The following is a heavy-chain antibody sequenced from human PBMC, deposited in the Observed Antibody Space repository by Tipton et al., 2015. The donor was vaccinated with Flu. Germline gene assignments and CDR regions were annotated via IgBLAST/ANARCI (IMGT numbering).Heavy chain of an antibody. Sequence: RSLRLSCAASGFTFSSYGMHWLRQAAGKGLEWVSFISYNGRNKYYTDSVRGRFTISRDNSKNTLYLQMDNLQTEDTAVFYCAREGGVVVSDVDAFDIWGQETMVTVSS. CDR3: AREGGVVVSDVDAFDI. CDR1: GFTFSSYG. J-gene: IGHJ3*02. V-gene: IGHV3-30*19. D-gene: IGHD2-21*01. CDR2: ISYNGRNK.